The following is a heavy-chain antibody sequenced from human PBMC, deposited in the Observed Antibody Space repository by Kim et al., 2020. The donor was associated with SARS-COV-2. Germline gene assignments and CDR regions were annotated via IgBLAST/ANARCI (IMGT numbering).Heavy chain of an antibody. CDR2: IIPIFGTA. Sequence: SVKVSCKASGGTFSSYAISWVRQAPGQGLEWMGGIIPIFGTANYAQKFQGRVTITADESTSTAYMELSSLRSEDTAVYYCARGDLRTAAAGEYTMDVWGQGTTVTVSS. J-gene: IGHJ6*02. V-gene: IGHV1-69*13. D-gene: IGHD6-13*01. CDR1: GGTFSSYA. CDR3: ARGDLRTAAAGEYTMDV.